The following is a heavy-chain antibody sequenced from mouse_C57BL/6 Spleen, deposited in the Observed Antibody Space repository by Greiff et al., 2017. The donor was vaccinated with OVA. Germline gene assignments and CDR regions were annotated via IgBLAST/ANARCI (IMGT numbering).Heavy chain of an antibody. CDR3: TRMKWDY. CDR1: GYTFTDYE. CDR2: IDPETGGT. J-gene: IGHJ2*01. V-gene: IGHV1-15*01. Sequence: VQLQESGAELVRPGASVTLSCKASGYTFTDYEMHWVKQTPVHGLEWIGAIDPETGGTAYNQKFKGKAILTADKSSSTAYMELRSLTSEDSAVYYCTRMKWDYWGQGTTLTVSS.